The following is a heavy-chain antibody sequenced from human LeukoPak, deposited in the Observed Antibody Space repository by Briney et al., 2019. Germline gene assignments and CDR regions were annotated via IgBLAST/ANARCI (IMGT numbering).Heavy chain of an antibody. CDR2: IYYSGST. Sequence: SGTLSLTCTVSGGSISSGDYYWSWIRQPPGKGLEWIGYIYYSGSTYYNPSLKSRVTISVDTSKNQFSLKLSSVTAADTAVYYCARAGDFWSGYSTDYWGQGTLVTVSS. D-gene: IGHD3-3*01. CDR3: ARAGDFWSGYSTDY. CDR1: GGSISSGDYY. J-gene: IGHJ4*02. V-gene: IGHV4-30-4*08.